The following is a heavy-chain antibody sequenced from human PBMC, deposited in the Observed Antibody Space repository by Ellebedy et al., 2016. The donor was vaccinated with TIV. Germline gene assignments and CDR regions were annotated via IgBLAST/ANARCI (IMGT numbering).Heavy chain of an antibody. V-gene: IGHV1-3*04. CDR2: INTGKGNI. Sequence: AASVKVSCKTSGYTFTSHTVHWVRQAPGQRLEWMGWINTGKGNIKYSQKFQGRVTFNRDTFATTAFMDLNSLTSEDTAVYYCARDSSSNWYSDNWFDAWGQGTLVTVSS. CDR3: ARDSSSNWYSDNWFDA. J-gene: IGHJ5*02. D-gene: IGHD2-15*01. CDR1: GYTFTSHT.